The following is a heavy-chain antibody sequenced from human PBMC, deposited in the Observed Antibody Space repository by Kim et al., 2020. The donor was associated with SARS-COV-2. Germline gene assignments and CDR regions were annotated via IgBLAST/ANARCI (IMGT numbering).Heavy chain of an antibody. CDR3: ARATLYGDYGWRGRNYPYYFDY. CDR2: IYSGGST. CDR1: GFTVSSNY. V-gene: IGHV3-53*01. J-gene: IGHJ4*02. Sequence: GGSLRLSCAASGFTVSSNYMSWVRQAPGKGLEWVSVIYSGGSTYYADSVKGRFTISRDNSKNTLYLQMNSLRAEDTAVYYCARATLYGDYGWRGRNYPYYFDYWGQGTLVTVSS. D-gene: IGHD4-17*01.